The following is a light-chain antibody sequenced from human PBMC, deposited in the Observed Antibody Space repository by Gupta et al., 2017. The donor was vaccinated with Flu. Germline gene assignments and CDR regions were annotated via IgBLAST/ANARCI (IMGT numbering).Light chain of an antibody. J-gene: IGKJ4*01. CDR2: GAS. Sequence: IVLTQSPGTLSLSPGERATLSCRANQSVRSNYVDWYQHKPGQAPRLIIYGASNRGTGIPDRFSGSGYGKDFTLTSRRVEHEDCAVYYWQQDSSSVTFGRGTKVEI. CDR1: QSVRSNY. CDR3: QQDSSSVT. V-gene: IGKV3-20*01.